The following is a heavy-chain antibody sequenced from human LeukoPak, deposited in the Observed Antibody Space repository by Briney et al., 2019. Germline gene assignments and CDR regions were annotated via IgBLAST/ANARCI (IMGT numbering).Heavy chain of an antibody. CDR3: AREIRGYSYFDY. Sequence: GGSLRLSCAASGFTFSDYYMSWIRQAPGKGLEWVSYVSSSSSTIYYAASVKGRFTISRDNAKKSLYLQMNSLRAEDTAVYYCAREIRGYSYFDYWGQGTLVTVSS. V-gene: IGHV3-11*01. D-gene: IGHD1-26*01. J-gene: IGHJ4*02. CDR2: VSSSSSTI. CDR1: GFTFSDYY.